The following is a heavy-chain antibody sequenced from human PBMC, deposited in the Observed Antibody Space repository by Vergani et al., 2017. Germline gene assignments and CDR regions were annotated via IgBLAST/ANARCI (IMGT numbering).Heavy chain of an antibody. V-gene: IGHV4-34*01. CDR2: IDHTGRP. Sequence: QVQLQQWGGGLLKPSETLSLTCVVNGGSFTSYHWTWIRQSPGEELEWVGDIDHTGRPDYNPSLKSRLTMSVDKSRNQFSLTLNFVTATDTAIYFCARVNTETNGHLYYYYYMDVWGQGTAVTVS. CDR1: GGSFTSYH. CDR3: ARVNTETNGHLYYYYYMDV. D-gene: IGHD4-11*01. J-gene: IGHJ6*03.